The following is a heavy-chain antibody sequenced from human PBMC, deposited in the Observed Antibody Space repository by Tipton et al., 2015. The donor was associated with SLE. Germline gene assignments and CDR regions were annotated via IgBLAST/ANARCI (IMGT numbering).Heavy chain of an antibody. Sequence: TLSLTCAVYGGSFSGYYWSWIRQPPGKGLEWIGEINHSGSTNYNPSLKSRVTISVDTSKNQFSLKLSSVTAADTAVYYCARGNYYYGSAAFDIWGQGTMVTVSS. D-gene: IGHD3-10*01. V-gene: IGHV4-34*01. J-gene: IGHJ3*02. CDR3: ARGNYYYGSAAFDI. CDR2: INHSGST. CDR1: GGSFSGYY.